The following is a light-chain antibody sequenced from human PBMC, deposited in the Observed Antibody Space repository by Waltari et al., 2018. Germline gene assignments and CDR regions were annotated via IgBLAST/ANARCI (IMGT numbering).Light chain of an antibody. Sequence: AIRMTQSPSSLSASTGDRVTIPCRASQGISSYLAWYQQKPGKAPKLLIYAASTLQSGVPSRFSGSGSGTEFTLTISSLQPDDFATYYCQQYNSYSAMYTFGQGTKLEIK. CDR3: QQYNSYSAMYT. CDR2: AAS. V-gene: IGKV1-8*01. J-gene: IGKJ2*01. CDR1: QGISSY.